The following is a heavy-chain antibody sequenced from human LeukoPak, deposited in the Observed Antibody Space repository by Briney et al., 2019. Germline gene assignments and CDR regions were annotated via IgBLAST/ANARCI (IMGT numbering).Heavy chain of an antibody. D-gene: IGHD1-26*01. V-gene: IGHV4-39*07. CDR3: ARDSGSYGLDY. CDR2: IYYSGST. J-gene: IGHJ4*02. CDR1: GGSTSSSSYY. Sequence: SETLSLTCTVSGGSTSSSSYYWGWIRQPPGKGLEWIGSIYYSGSTYYNPSLKSRVTISVDTSKNQFSLKLSSVTAADTAVYYCARDSGSYGLDYWGQGTLVTVSS.